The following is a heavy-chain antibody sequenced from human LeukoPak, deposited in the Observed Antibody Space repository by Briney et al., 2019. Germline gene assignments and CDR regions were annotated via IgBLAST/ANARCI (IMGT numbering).Heavy chain of an antibody. J-gene: IGHJ4*02. D-gene: IGHD3-22*01. V-gene: IGHV3-23*01. CDR3: AKDWALDYYDSRDRNYFAF. Sequence: GGSLRLSCAASGFTFSTYGMSWVRQAPGKGLEWVSSITGSGGGTYYADSVQGRLTSSRDNSQNTQYLQLNTLRAGATAVYYCAKDWALDYYDSRDRNYFAFWGQGTLVTVSS. CDR1: GFTFSTYG. CDR2: ITGSGGGT.